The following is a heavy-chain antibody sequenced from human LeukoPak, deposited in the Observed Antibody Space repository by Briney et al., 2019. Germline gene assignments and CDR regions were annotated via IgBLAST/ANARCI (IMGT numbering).Heavy chain of an antibody. CDR2: IYYSGST. V-gene: IGHV4-59*08. J-gene: IGHJ6*02. CDR1: GGSISSYY. D-gene: IGHD6-19*01. CDR3: AGVSGWSYYYYGMDV. Sequence: PSETLSLTCTVSGGSISSYYWSWIRQPPGKGLEWIGYIYYSGSTNYNPSLKSRVTTSVDTSKNQFSLKLSSVTAADTAVYYCAGVSGWSYYYYGMDVWGQGTTVTVSS.